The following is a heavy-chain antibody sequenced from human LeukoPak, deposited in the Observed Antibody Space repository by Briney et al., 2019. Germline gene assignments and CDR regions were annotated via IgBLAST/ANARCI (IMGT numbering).Heavy chain of an antibody. CDR3: ARGPNYYDSSGYYSEY. CDR2: ISSSGGYI. D-gene: IGHD3-22*01. J-gene: IGHJ4*02. CDR1: GFTFSSYS. V-gene: IGHV3-21*01. Sequence: GGSLRLSCAASGFTFSSYSMNWARQAPGKGLEWVSSISSSGGYIFDADSVKGRFTISRDNAKNSLYLQMNSLRAEDTAVYYCARGPNYYDSSGYYSEYWGQGTLVTVSS.